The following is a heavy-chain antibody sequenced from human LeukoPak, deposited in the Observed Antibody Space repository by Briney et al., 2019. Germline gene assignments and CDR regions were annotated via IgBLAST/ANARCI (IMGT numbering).Heavy chain of an antibody. CDR3: AREFAVAAGGFDP. V-gene: IGHV1-69*13. Sequence: SVKASCKASGGTFSSYAISWVRQAPGQGLEWMGGIIPIFGTANYAQKFQGRVTITADESTSTAYMELSSLRSEDTAVYYCAREFAVAAGGFDPWGQGTLVTVSS. CDR2: IIPIFGTA. CDR1: GGTFSSYA. J-gene: IGHJ5*02. D-gene: IGHD2-8*02.